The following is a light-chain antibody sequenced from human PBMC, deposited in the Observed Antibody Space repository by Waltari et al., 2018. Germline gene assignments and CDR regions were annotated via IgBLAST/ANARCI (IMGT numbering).Light chain of an antibody. CDR2: WAS. CDR1: QSVFFTSIDKHY. CDR3: QQYYTTPLT. J-gene: IGKJ2*01. Sequence: DIVMTQSPDFLAVSLGERATINCRSSQSVFFTSIDKHYLAWFQQKPGQSPKLLIYWASTRQSGVPDRFSGSGAGTECSLTIDNLQAEDVAVYYCQQYYTTPLTFGQGTKLEIK. V-gene: IGKV4-1*01.